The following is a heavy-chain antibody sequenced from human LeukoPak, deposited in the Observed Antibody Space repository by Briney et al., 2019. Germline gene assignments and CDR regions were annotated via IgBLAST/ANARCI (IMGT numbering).Heavy chain of an antibody. D-gene: IGHD3-22*01. J-gene: IGHJ4*02. CDR3: ARWGYFDSSGYFVVDY. V-gene: IGHV4-59*01. CDR1: GGSISRYY. CDR2: IHYSGST. Sequence: SETLSLTCTVSGGSISRYYWNWIRQPPGERLEWIGWIHYSGSTTYNPSLESRVIMSVGTSKNRISLQMTSVTAADTATYYCARWGYFDSSGYFVVDYWGQGALVTVSS.